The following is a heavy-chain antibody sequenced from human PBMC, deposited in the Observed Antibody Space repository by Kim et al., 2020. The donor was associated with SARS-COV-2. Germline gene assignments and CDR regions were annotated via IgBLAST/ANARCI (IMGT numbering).Heavy chain of an antibody. CDR1: GGTFSSYA. J-gene: IGHJ6*02. V-gene: IGHV1-69*13. CDR2: IIPIFGTA. D-gene: IGHD2-15*01. CDR3: ARGDLDVVVAAMNYYYGMDV. Sequence: SVKVSCKASGGTFSSYAISWVRQAPGQGLEWMGGIIPIFGTANYAQKFQGRVTITADESTSTAYMELSSLRSEDTAVYYCARGDLDVVVAAMNYYYGMDVWGQGTTVTVSS.